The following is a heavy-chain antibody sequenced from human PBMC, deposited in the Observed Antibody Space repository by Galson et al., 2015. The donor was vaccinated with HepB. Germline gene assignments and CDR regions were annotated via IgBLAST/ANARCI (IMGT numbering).Heavy chain of an antibody. CDR3: ASGGGIYDSSGYSYWYFDL. J-gene: IGHJ2*01. CDR2: ISSSSSYI. Sequence: SLRLSCAASGLTFSSYSMNWVRQAPGKGLEWVSSISSSSSYIYYADSVKGRFTISRDNAKNSLYLQMNSLRAEDTAVYYCASGGGIYDSSGYSYWYFDLWGRGTLVTVSS. CDR1: GLTFSSYS. V-gene: IGHV3-21*01. D-gene: IGHD3-22*01.